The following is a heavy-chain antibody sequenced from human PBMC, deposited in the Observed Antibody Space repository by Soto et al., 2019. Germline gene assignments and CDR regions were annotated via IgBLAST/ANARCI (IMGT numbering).Heavy chain of an antibody. CDR2: IYYSGST. J-gene: IGHJ5*02. Sequence: SETLSLTRTVSGGSISSYYWSWIRQPPGKGLEWIGYIYYSGSTNYNPSLKSRVTISVDTSKNQFSLKLSSVTAADTAVYYCARVNSYGFFWFDPWGQGTLVTVSS. D-gene: IGHD5-18*01. V-gene: IGHV4-59*01. CDR3: ARVNSYGFFWFDP. CDR1: GGSISSYY.